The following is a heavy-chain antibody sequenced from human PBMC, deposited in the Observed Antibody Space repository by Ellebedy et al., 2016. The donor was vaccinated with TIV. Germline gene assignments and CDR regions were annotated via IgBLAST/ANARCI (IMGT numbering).Heavy chain of an antibody. V-gene: IGHV1-58*01. CDR3: TTVYRYNYDSV. J-gene: IGHJ4*02. D-gene: IGHD5-18*01. Sequence: ASVKVSCKASGFTFSSSAVQWVRQARGQRLEWIGWIVVGRGNTNYAQKFQERVTITRDMSTSTAYMALSSLKTEDTAVYFCTTVYRYNYDSVWGQGTLVTVSS. CDR1: GFTFSSSA. CDR2: IVVGRGNT.